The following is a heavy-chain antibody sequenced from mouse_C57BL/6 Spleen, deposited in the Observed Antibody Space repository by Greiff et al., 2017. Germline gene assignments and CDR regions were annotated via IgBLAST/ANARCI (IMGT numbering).Heavy chain of an antibody. D-gene: IGHD2-4*01. Sequence: QVQLQQPGTELVKPGASVKLSCKASGYTFTSYWMHWVKQRPGQGLEWIGNINPGNGGTNYNEKFKSKATLTVDKSSSTAYMQLSSLTSEDSSDYYCAPGKEYDYVSFDYWGQGATLTVSS. V-gene: IGHV1-53*01. CDR1: GYTFTSYW. CDR3: APGKEYDYVSFDY. CDR2: INPGNGGT. J-gene: IGHJ2*01.